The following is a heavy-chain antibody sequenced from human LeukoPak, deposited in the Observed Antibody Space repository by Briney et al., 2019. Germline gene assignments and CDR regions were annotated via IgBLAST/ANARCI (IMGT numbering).Heavy chain of an antibody. CDR2: IYPGDSDT. D-gene: IGHD2-21*02. Sequence: GESLKISCKGSGYSFTSYWIGWVRPMPGKGLEWMGIIYPGDSDTRYSPSFQGQVTITADKSISTAYLQWSSLKASDTAMYYCARRGYCGGDCYSVSGAFDIWGQGTMVTVSS. V-gene: IGHV5-51*01. CDR1: GYSFTSYW. CDR3: ARRGYCGGDCYSVSGAFDI. J-gene: IGHJ3*02.